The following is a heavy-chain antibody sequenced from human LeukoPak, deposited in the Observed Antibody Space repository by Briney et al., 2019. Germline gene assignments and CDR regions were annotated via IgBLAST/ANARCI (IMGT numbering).Heavy chain of an antibody. Sequence: ASVKVSCKASGYTFTGYYMHWVRQAPGQGLEWMGWINPNSGGTNYAQKFQGRVTMTRDTSISTAYMELSRLRSDDTAVYYCARGGGYSYVPTAFLNYWGQGTLVTVSS. D-gene: IGHD5-18*01. V-gene: IGHV1-2*02. CDR3: ARGGGYSYVPTAFLNY. J-gene: IGHJ4*02. CDR1: GYTFTGYY. CDR2: INPNSGGT.